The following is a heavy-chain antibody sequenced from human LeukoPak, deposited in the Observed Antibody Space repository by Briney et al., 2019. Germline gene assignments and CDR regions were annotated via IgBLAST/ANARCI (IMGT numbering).Heavy chain of an antibody. J-gene: IGHJ4*02. CDR3: ARPSSLDGSGRYYIDY. CDR1: GFTVSNNF. D-gene: IGHD3-10*01. V-gene: IGHV3-66*01. CDR2: THSGGTT. Sequence: PGGSLRFSCAVSGFTVSNNFMNWVRQAPGKGLEWVSVTHSGGTTYFADSVQGRFTISRDNSKNTLYLQMNSPRDEDTAVYYCARPSSLDGSGRYYIDYWGQGTLVTVSS.